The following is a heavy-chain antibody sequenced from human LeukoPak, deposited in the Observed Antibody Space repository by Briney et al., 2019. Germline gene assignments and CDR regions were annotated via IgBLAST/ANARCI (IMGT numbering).Heavy chain of an antibody. V-gene: IGHV1-8*02. CDR2: MNPNSGNT. CDR3: ARGSGYCSGGSCYLFDY. Sequence: ASVKVSCKASGYTFTSYYMHWVRQAPGQGLEWMGWMNPNSGNTGYAQKFQGRVTMTRNTSISTAYMELSSLRSEDTAVYYCARGSGYCSGGSCYLFDYWGQGTLVTVS. D-gene: IGHD2-15*01. CDR1: GYTFTSYY. J-gene: IGHJ4*02.